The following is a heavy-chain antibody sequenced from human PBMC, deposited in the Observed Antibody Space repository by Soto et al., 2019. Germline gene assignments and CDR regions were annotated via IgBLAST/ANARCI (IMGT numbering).Heavy chain of an antibody. CDR2: ISSSSSTI. Sequence: EVQLVESGGGLVQPGGSLRLSCAASGFTFSAYTMNWVRQAPGKGLGWVSYISSSSSTIFYADSVKGRFTISRDNAKNSLYLQMNSLRDEDTAVYYCARRGSGTSPNFDYWGQGTLVTVSS. CDR3: ARRGSGTSPNFDY. CDR1: GFTFSAYT. D-gene: IGHD1-26*01. V-gene: IGHV3-48*02. J-gene: IGHJ4*02.